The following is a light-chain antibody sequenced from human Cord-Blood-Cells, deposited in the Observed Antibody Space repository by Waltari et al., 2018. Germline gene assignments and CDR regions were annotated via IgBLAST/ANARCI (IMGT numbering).Light chain of an antibody. J-gene: IGKJ2*01. Sequence: EIVMTQSPATLSVSPGERATLPCRASQSISSNLDWYQQKPGQAPRLLIYGASTRATGIPARFSGSGSGTEFTLTISSLQSEDFAVYYCQQYNSWYTFGQGTKLEIK. CDR3: QQYNSWYT. CDR2: GAS. V-gene: IGKV3-15*01. CDR1: QSISSN.